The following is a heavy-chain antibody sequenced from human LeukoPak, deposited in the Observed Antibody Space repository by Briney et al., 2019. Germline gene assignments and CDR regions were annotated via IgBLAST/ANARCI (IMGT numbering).Heavy chain of an antibody. J-gene: IGHJ4*02. CDR3: AREYCGCDCYSHY. Sequence: GGSLRLSCAASGFTFSSYSMNWVRQAPGKGLEWVSVIYSGGSTYYADSVKGRFTISRDNSKNTLYLQMNSLRSEDTAVYYCAREYCGCDCYSHYWGQGTLVTVSS. V-gene: IGHV3-53*01. CDR2: IYSGGST. D-gene: IGHD2-21*02. CDR1: GFTFSSYS.